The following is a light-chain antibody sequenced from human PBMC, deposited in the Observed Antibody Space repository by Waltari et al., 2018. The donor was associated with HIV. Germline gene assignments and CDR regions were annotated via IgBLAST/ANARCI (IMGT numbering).Light chain of an antibody. J-gene: IGLJ2*01. CDR2: DVT. Sequence: QSALTQPASVSGSPGQSITISCTGTGSDLGDYNYVPWYQHHPGRAPKLIIYDVTKRPSGVSNRFSGSKSGYTASLTISGLQAEDEADYYCSSYSLVNTALFGGGTKLTVL. CDR1: GSDLGDYNY. CDR3: SSYSLVNTAL. V-gene: IGLV2-14*03.